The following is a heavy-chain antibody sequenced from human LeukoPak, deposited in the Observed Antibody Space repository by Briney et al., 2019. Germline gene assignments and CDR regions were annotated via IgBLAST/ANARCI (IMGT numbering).Heavy chain of an antibody. CDR3: AREPTTVIASFDY. CDR1: GFTFSSYS. J-gene: IGHJ4*02. CDR2: ISSSSSTI. V-gene: IGHV3-48*01. Sequence: GGSLRLSCAASGFTFSSYSMNWVRQAPGKGLEWVSYISSSSSTIYYADSVKGRFTISRDNAKNSLYLQMNNLRAEDTAVYYCAREPTTVIASFDYWGQGTLVTVSS. D-gene: IGHD4-17*01.